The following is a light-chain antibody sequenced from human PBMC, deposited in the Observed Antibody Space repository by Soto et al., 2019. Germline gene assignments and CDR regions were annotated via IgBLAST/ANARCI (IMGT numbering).Light chain of an antibody. CDR1: QSVSSDY. J-gene: IGKJ2*01. Sequence: IVLTQSPGTLSLSPGERATLSCRASQSVSSDYSAWYQQKPGQPPSLLIYAASSRGTGIPDKFSGSWSVIATPLFISRLALVEFAVFYCQEYGTSHSFYAFGQRTKLEIK. CDR2: AAS. CDR3: QEYGTSHSFYA. V-gene: IGKV3-20*01.